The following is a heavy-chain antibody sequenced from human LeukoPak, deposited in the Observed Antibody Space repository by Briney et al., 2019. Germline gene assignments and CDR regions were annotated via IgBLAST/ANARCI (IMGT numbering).Heavy chain of an antibody. V-gene: IGHV1-2*06. CDR1: GYTFTGYY. D-gene: IGHD3-22*01. CDR2: INPNSGGT. CDR3: ARASNYYDSSGYYPLDY. J-gene: IGHJ4*02. Sequence: ASVKVSCKASGYTFTGYYMHWVRQAPGQGLEWMGRINPNSGGTNYAQKFQGRVTMTRDTSISTAYMELSRLRSDDTAVYYCARASNYYDSSGYYPLDYWGQGTLVTVSS.